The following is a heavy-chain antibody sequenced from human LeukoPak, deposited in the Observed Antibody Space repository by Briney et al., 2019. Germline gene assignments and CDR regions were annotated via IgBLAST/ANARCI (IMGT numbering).Heavy chain of an antibody. D-gene: IGHD1-26*01. CDR1: GGSISSYY. CDR2: VYYSGST. J-gene: IGHJ6*02. V-gene: IGHV4-59*08. Sequence: PSDTLSLTCTVSGGSISSYYGSWIRQPPGKGLEWIGYVYYSGSTNYNPSLKSRVTMSGDTSENQFSLKLSSVTAADTAVYYCARRSATRGTYYGMDVWGQGTTVTASS. CDR3: ARRSATRGTYYGMDV.